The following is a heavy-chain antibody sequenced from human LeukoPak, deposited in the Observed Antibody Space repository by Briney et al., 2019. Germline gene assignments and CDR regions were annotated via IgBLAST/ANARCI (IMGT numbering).Heavy chain of an antibody. V-gene: IGHV3-33*01. D-gene: IGHD3-9*01. CDR3: ARSRLRYFDWSFDY. J-gene: IGHJ4*02. CDR2: IWYDGSNK. Sequence: PGGSLRLSCAASGFTFSSYGMHWVRQAPGKGLEWVAVIWYDGSNKYYADSVKGRFTISRDNTKNTLYLQMNSLRAEDTAVYYCARSRLRYFDWSFDYWGQGTLVTVSS. CDR1: GFTFSSYG.